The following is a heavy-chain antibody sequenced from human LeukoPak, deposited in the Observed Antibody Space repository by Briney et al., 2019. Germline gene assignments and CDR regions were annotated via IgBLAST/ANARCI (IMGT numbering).Heavy chain of an antibody. CDR3: ARADSSGWSESFDY. D-gene: IGHD6-19*01. J-gene: IGHJ4*02. Sequence: ASVKVSCKASGYTFTSYGISWVRQAPGQGLEWMGWINPNSGGTNYAQKFQGRVTMTRDTSISTAYMELSRLRSDDTAVYYCARADSSGWSESFDYWGQGTLVTVSS. V-gene: IGHV1-2*02. CDR1: GYTFTSYG. CDR2: INPNSGGT.